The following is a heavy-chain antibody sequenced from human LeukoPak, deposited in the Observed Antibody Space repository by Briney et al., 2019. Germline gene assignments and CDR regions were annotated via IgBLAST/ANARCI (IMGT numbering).Heavy chain of an antibody. V-gene: IGHV4-4*07. CDR3: ARDEVDYYGSGAWYWFDP. D-gene: IGHD3-10*01. J-gene: IGHJ5*02. CDR1: GGSISSYY. Sequence: SETLSLTCTVSGGSISSYYWSWIRQPAGKGLEWIGRIYTSGSTNYNPSLKSRVTMSVDTSKNQFSLKLSSVTAADTAVYYCARDEVDYYGSGAWYWFDPWSQGTLVTVSS. CDR2: IYTSGST.